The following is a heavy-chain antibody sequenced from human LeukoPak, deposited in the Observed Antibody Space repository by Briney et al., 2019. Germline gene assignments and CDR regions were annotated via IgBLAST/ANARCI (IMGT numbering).Heavy chain of an antibody. Sequence: SETLSLTCTVSGGSISSYYWSWIRQPAGKGLEWIGRIYTSGSTNYNPSLKSRVTMSVDTSKNQFSLKLSSVTAADTAVYYCAREPTFRKRRDGYNSGGYFDYWGQGTLVTVSS. V-gene: IGHV4-4*07. CDR3: AREPTFRKRRDGYNSGGYFDY. CDR1: GGSISSYY. J-gene: IGHJ4*02. D-gene: IGHD5-24*01. CDR2: IYTSGST.